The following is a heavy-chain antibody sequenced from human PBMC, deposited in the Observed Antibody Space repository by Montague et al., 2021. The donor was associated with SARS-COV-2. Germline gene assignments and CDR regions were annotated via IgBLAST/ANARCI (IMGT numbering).Heavy chain of an antibody. J-gene: IGHJ4*02. CDR2: IYYSGSA. CDR3: ARHALGYFDWLNEGYFDY. D-gene: IGHD3-9*01. V-gene: IGHV4-59*08. Sequence: SETLSLTCTVSGGSISSYYWSWIRKPPGKGLEWFGYIYYSGSANYNPSLKSRVTISIDTSKNQFSLKLSSVTAADTAVYYCARHALGYFDWLNEGYFDYWGQGTLVTVSS. CDR1: GGSISSYY.